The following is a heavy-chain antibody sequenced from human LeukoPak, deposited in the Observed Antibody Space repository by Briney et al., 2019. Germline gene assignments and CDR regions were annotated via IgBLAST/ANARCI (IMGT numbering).Heavy chain of an antibody. J-gene: IGHJ5*02. CDR3: ARLMGSGWFDP. V-gene: IGHV3-48*03. Sequence: GGSLRLSCAASGFTFSSYEMNWVRQAPGKGLEWLSYISSSGNTIYYTDSVKGRSTISRHNSENTLYLQMNSLSADDTAVYYCARLMGSGWFDPWGQGTLVTVFS. CDR1: GFTFSSYE. CDR2: ISSSGNTI. D-gene: IGHD1-26*01.